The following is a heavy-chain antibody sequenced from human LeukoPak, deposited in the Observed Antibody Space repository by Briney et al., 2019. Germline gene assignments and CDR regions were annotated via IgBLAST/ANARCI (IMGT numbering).Heavy chain of an antibody. CDR3: ARSRYYDFWSGYSSAEDGYFDY. Sequence: REASVKVSCKASGYTFTGYYMHLVRQAPGQGLEWMGWNNTNSGGTNYAQKFQGRVTMTRDTSISTAYMELSRLRSDDTAVYYCARSRYYDFWSGYSSAEDGYFDYWGQGTLVTVSS. CDR1: GYTFTGYY. V-gene: IGHV1-2*02. D-gene: IGHD3-3*01. J-gene: IGHJ4*02. CDR2: NNTNSGGT.